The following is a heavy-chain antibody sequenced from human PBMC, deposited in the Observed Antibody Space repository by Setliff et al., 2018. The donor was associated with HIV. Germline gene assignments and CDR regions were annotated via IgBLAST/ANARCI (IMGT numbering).Heavy chain of an antibody. V-gene: IGHV4-34*01. CDR2: VTHSGAT. J-gene: IGHJ4*02. Sequence: PSETLSLTCSVSGHSISSGYYWTFIRQSPGKGLEWIGEVTHSGATTYDPSLKRRITISVDTSKNQFSLKLTSVTAADMGVYYCARGRKETLAVSGTRYFDFWGQGTLVTVSS. D-gene: IGHD6-19*01. CDR1: GHSISSGYY. CDR3: ARGRKETLAVSGTRYFDF.